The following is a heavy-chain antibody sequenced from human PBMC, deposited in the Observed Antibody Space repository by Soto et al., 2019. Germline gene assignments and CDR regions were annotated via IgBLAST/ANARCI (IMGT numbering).Heavy chain of an antibody. D-gene: IGHD6-13*01. J-gene: IGHJ6*02. CDR1: GGSVSSGSYY. V-gene: IGHV4-61*03. Sequence: SETLSLTCAVSGGSVSSGSYYWSWIRQPPGKRLEWIGYIYYSGSTNYNPSLKSRVTTSVDTSKNYFSLKLSSVTAADTAVYYCARARWQQIVRDYYYYGIDVWGQGTTVTVSS. CDR3: ARARWQQIVRDYYYYGIDV. CDR2: IYYSGST.